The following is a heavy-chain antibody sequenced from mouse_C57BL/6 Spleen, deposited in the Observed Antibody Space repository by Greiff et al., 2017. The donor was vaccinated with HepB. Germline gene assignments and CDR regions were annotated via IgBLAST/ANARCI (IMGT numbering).Heavy chain of an antibody. Sequence: EVHLVESGPGLVKPSQSLSLTCSVTGYSITSGYYWNWIRQFPGNKLEWMGYISYDGSNNYNPSLKNRISITRDTSKNQFFLKLNSVTTEDTATYYCARVLSFYAMDYWGQGTSVTVSS. J-gene: IGHJ4*01. CDR2: ISYDGSN. V-gene: IGHV3-6*01. CDR1: GYSITSGYY. CDR3: ARVLSFYAMDY. D-gene: IGHD1-1*02.